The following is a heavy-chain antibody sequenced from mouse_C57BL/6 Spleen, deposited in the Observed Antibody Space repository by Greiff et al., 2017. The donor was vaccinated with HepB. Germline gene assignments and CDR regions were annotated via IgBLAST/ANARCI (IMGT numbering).Heavy chain of an antibody. D-gene: IGHD1-1*01. J-gene: IGHJ1*03. CDR2: IDPSDSET. CDR3: ARIYYYGSGYFDV. Sequence: VQLQQPGAELVRPGSSVKLSCKASGYTFTSYWMHWVKQRPIQGLEWIGNIDPSDSETHYNQKFKDKATLTVDKSSSTAYMQLSSLTSEDSAVYYCARIYYYGSGYFDVWGTGTTVTVSS. CDR1: GYTFTSYW. V-gene: IGHV1-52*01.